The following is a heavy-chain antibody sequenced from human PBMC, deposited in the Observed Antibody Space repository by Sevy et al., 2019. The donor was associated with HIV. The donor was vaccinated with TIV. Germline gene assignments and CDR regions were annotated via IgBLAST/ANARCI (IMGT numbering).Heavy chain of an antibody. CDR2: ISGSGGST. J-gene: IGHJ4*02. Sequence: GGSLRLSCAASGFTFSSYAMSWVRQAPGKGLEWVSAISGSGGSTYYSDSVKGRFTISRDNSKNTLYLQMNSLRAEDPGVYYCAGSAAGTSFDYWGQGTLVTVSS. V-gene: IGHV3-23*01. CDR3: AGSAAGTSFDY. D-gene: IGHD6-13*01. CDR1: GFTFSSYA.